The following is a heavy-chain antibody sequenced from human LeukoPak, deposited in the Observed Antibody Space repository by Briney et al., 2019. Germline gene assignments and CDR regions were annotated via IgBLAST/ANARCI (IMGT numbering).Heavy chain of an antibody. CDR2: FDPEDGET. V-gene: IGHV1-24*01. D-gene: IGHD5-24*01. CDR3: ATDGKMATTGGGYYYYGMDV. J-gene: IGHJ6*02. CDR1: GYTLTELS. Sequence: ASARVSCKVSGYTLTELSMHWVRQAPGKGLEWMGGFDPEDGETIYAQKFQGRVTMTEDTSTDTAYMELSSLRSEDTAVYYCATDGKMATTGGGYYYYGMDVWGQGTTVTVSS.